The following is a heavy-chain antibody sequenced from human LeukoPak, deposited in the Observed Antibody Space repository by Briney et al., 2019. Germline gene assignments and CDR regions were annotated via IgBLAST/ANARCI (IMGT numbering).Heavy chain of an antibody. V-gene: IGHV4-39*01. Sequence: PSETLSLTCTVSGGSISSSSYYWGWIRQPPGKGLEWIGSIYYSGSTYYNPSLKSRVTISVDTSKNQFSLKLSSVTAADTAVYYCARLGRIAVAGTGLVGYWGQGTLVTVSS. CDR1: GGSISSSSYY. J-gene: IGHJ4*02. CDR3: ARLGRIAVAGTGLVGY. D-gene: IGHD6-19*01. CDR2: IYYSGST.